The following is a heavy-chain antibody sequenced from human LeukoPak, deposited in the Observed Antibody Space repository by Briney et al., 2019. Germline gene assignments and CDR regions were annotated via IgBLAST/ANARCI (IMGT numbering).Heavy chain of an antibody. CDR3: AREGAAAGTFTELLHDY. CDR1: GFTFSSYW. CDR2: INSDGSST. V-gene: IGHV3-74*01. D-gene: IGHD6-13*01. Sequence: GGSLRLSCAASGFTFSSYWMHWVRQAPGKGLVWVSRINSDGSSTSYADSVKGRFTISRDNAKNSLYLQMNSLRAEDTAVYYCAREGAAAGTFTELLHDYWGQGTLVTVSS. J-gene: IGHJ4*02.